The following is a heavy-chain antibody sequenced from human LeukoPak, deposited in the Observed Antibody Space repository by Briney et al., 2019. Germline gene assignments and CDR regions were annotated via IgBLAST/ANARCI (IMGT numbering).Heavy chain of an antibody. D-gene: IGHD3-22*01. J-gene: IGHJ4*02. CDR2: ISGSGGST. CDR3: AKIQAPRITMIVAYDY. Sequence: PGGSLRLSCAASGFTFSSYAMSWVRQAPGKGLDWVSAISGSGGSTYYADSVKGRFTISRDNSKNTLYLQMNSLRAEDTAVYYCAKIQAPRITMIVAYDYWGQGTLVTVSS. V-gene: IGHV3-23*01. CDR1: GFTFSSYA.